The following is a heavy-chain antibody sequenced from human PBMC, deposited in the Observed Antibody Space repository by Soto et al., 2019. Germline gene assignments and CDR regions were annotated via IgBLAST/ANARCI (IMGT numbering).Heavy chain of an antibody. CDR1: GGSLCRARYY. V-gene: IGHV4-39*01. D-gene: IGHD3-22*01. CDR2: IYYSGST. J-gene: IGHJ3*02. Sequence: SETPSITRTVHGGSLCRARYYWSFFFQPPGKGLEWIGSIYYSGSTYYNPSLKSRVTISVDTSKNQFSLKLSSVTAADTAVYYCARRGDSSGYYPNDAFDIWGQGTMVT. CDR3: ARRGDSSGYYPNDAFDI.